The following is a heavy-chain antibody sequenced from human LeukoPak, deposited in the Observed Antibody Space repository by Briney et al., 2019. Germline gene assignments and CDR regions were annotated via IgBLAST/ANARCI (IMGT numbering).Heavy chain of an antibody. D-gene: IGHD1-26*01. CDR2: ISSSRSYI. J-gene: IGHJ4*02. CDR1: GFTFSSYS. V-gene: IGHV3-21*01. CDR3: ASPRLGRRYFDY. Sequence: PGGSLRLSCAASGFTFSSYSMKWVRQAPGKGLEWVSSISSSRSYIYYADSVKGRFTISRDNAKNSLYLQMGSLRAEETAVYYCASPRLGRRYFDYWGQGTLVTVSS.